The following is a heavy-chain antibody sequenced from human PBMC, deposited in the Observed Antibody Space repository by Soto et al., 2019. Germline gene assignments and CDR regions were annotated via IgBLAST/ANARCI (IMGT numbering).Heavy chain of an antibody. Sequence: QVQLQQWGAGLLKPSETLSLTCAVYGDSFSGPYWTWIRQTPGKGLECIGEINHSASTDYHPSLNSRVTISVETFKNQFSLDVSSVSAEASAVYFCARVDVTSADSFDVWGPGIMVNVAS. CDR2: INHSAST. D-gene: IGHD4-17*01. J-gene: IGHJ3*01. CDR1: GDSFSGPY. CDR3: ARVDVTSADSFDV. V-gene: IGHV4-34*01.